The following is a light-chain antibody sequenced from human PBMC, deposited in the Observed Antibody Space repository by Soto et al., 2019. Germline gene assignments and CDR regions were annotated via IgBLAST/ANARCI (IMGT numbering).Light chain of an antibody. J-gene: IGLJ2*01. CDR1: SGSIANNY. V-gene: IGLV6-57*04. CDR3: QVYDGEFGR. Sequence: NFMLTQPHSVSESPGKTVTISCTRSSGSIANNYVQWYQQRPGSAPTTVIYENKLRPSGGPDRFSGSTDGSSNSASLTISGLQTEDGADYYRQVYDGEFGRFGGGTKLTVL. CDR2: ENK.